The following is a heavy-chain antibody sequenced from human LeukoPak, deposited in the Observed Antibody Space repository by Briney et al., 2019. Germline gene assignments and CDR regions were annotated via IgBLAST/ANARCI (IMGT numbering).Heavy chain of an antibody. CDR3: ARVGIAAAGFYNWFDP. D-gene: IGHD6-13*01. CDR1: GGSINSGGHY. Sequence: SETLSLTCTVSGGSINSGGHYWTWVRQLPGKGLEWIGYIYYSGGTYYNPSLRSRITISKDTSNNQFSLRLTSVTAEDTAVYYCARVGIAAAGFYNWFDPWGQGTLVTVSS. J-gene: IGHJ5*02. V-gene: IGHV4-31*03. CDR2: IYYSGGT.